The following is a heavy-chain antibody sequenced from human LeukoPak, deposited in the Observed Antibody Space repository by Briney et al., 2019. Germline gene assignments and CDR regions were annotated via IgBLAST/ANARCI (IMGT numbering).Heavy chain of an antibody. CDR2: IYTSGST. Sequence: PSETLSLTCTVSGGSISSYYWGWIRQPAGKGLEWIGRIYTSGSTNYNPSLKSRVTMSADTSKNQFSLKLSSVTAADTAVYYCASTPYYDFWSGNWFDPWGQGTLVTVSS. CDR1: GGSISSYY. CDR3: ASTPYYDFWSGNWFDP. D-gene: IGHD3-3*01. V-gene: IGHV4-4*07. J-gene: IGHJ5*02.